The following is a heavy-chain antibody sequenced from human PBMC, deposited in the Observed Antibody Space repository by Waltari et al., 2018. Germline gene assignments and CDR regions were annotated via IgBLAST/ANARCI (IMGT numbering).Heavy chain of an antibody. CDR2: IYYSGST. CDR3: ASPGPLSLLRRAPGIGDFDY. D-gene: IGHD6-13*01. Sequence: QLQLQESGPGLVKPSETLSLTCTVSGGSISSSSYYWGWIRQPPGTGLEWIGSIYYSGSTYYNPSLKSRVTISVDTSKNQFSLKLSSVTAADTAVYYCASPGPLSLLRRAPGIGDFDYWGQGTLVTVSS. CDR1: GGSISSSSYY. J-gene: IGHJ4*02. V-gene: IGHV4-39*07.